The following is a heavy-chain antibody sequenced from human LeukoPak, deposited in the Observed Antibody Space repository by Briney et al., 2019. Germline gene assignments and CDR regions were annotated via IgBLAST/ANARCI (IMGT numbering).Heavy chain of an antibody. J-gene: IGHJ5*02. CDR1: GFTFNTYS. D-gene: IGHD2-21*02. V-gene: IGHV3-21*01. CDR2: IDSSGGYM. Sequence: GGSLRLSCEASGFTFNTYSMNWARQAPGKGLEWVSSIDSSGGYMFYADSVKGRFIISRDNANRMLSLHINSLRVEDSAIYYCARGGKLEPTALASWGQGSLVVVSS. CDR3: ARGGKLEPTALAS.